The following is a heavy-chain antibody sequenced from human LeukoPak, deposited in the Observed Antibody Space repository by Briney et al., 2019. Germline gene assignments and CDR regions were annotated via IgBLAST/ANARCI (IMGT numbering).Heavy chain of an antibody. CDR3: ARVIAAVNWFDP. J-gene: IGHJ5*02. D-gene: IGHD6-13*01. CDR2: SNPYNGNT. Sequence: ASVKVSCKASGHTFTTYGVSWVRQAPGQGLEWVGWSNPYNGNTKSAQKVQGRVTMTTDTSTSTAYMELRSLRSDDTAVYYCARVIAAVNWFDPWGQGTLVTVSS. CDR1: GHTFTTYG. V-gene: IGHV1-18*01.